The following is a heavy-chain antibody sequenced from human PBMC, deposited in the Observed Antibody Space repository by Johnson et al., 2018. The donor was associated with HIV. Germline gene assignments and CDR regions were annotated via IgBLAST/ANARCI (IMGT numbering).Heavy chain of an antibody. D-gene: IGHD3-22*01. V-gene: IGHV3-23*04. CDR3: AREISRYYYDYAAFDL. CDR1: GFSFHSHA. J-gene: IGHJ3*01. CDR2: ISYGGIST. Sequence: MQLVESGGGLVQPGGSLRLSCAASGFSFHSHAINWVRPAPGKGLQWVSAISYGGISTYYADSVKGRFTISRDNSRSTVYLHMINLRADDTALYYCAREISRYYYDYAAFDLWGQGTTVTVSS.